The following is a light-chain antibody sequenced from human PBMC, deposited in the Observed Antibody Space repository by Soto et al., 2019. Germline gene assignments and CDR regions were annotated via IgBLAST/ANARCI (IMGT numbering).Light chain of an antibody. CDR1: SSNIGSNT. CDR2: NSN. V-gene: IGLV1-44*01. Sequence: QSVLTQPPSASGTPGQRVTISCSGSSSNIGSNTVNWYQQLPGTAPKLLIYNSNQRPSGVPDRFSGSQSGTSASLAISGLQSEDEADYYCAAWDDSLNAVVFGGGTQLTVL. CDR3: AAWDDSLNAVV. J-gene: IGLJ2*01.